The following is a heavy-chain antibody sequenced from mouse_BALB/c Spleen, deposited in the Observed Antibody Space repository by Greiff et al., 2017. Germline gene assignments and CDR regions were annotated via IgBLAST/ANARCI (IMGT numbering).Heavy chain of an antibody. CDR1: GFTFSSYA. CDR3: ARPGPQEDAMDY. Sequence: EVMLVESGGGLVKPGGSLKLSCAASGFTFSSYAMSWVRQTPEKRLEWVATISSGGSYTYYPDSVKGRFTISRDNAKNTLYLQMSSLRSEDTAMYYCARPGPQEDAMDYWGQGTSVTVSS. V-gene: IGHV5-9-1*01. J-gene: IGHJ4*01. CDR2: ISSGGSYT.